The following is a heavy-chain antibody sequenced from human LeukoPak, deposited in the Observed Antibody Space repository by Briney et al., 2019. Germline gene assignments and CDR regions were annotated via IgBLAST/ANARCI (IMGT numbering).Heavy chain of an antibody. J-gene: IGHJ4*02. CDR3: ARDVAAAAVYYFDY. CDR1: GFTFSSYG. V-gene: IGHV3-48*04. Sequence: PGGSLRLSCAVSGFTFSSYGMNWVRQAPGKGLEWVSYISGSGSISSVIYYADSVKGRFTISRDNAKNSLYLQMNSLRTDDTAVYYCARDVAAAAVYYFDYWGQGTLVTVSS. CDR2: ISGSGSISSVI. D-gene: IGHD6-13*01.